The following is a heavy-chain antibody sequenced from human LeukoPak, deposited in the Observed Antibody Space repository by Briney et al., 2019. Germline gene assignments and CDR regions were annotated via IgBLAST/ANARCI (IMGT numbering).Heavy chain of an antibody. CDR3: AKGGGGRLIYYYYMDV. Sequence: PGRSLRLSYAASGFTFDDYAMHWVRQAPGKGLEWVSGITWNSDNIEYADSVKGRFTISRDNAKNSLYLQMNSLRAEDMALYYCAKGGGGRLIYYYYMDVWGKGTTVTVSS. V-gene: IGHV3-9*03. J-gene: IGHJ6*03. CDR1: GFTFDDYA. D-gene: IGHD3-16*01. CDR2: ITWNSDNI.